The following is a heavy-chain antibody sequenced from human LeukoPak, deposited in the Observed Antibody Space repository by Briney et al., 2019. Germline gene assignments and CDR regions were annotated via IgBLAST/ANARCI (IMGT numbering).Heavy chain of an antibody. J-gene: IGHJ4*02. D-gene: IGHD3-16*02. CDR2: RYYSGTT. Sequence: SETLSLTCSVSGASISNSSYYWGWIRQPPGKGLEWIGNRYYSGTTNYNPSLWSRLTISIDTSKHQFSLQVTSVTAADTGVYFCARVSDIMISFGGVISYFDNWGQGALVTVSS. CDR1: GASISNSSYY. CDR3: ARVSDIMISFGGVISYFDN. V-gene: IGHV4-39*07.